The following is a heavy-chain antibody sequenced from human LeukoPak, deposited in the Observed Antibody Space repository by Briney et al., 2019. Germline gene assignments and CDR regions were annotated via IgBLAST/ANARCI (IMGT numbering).Heavy chain of an antibody. D-gene: IGHD2-2*01. CDR2: ISSSSSYI. CDR1: GFTFSSYS. Sequence: GGSLRLSCAASGFTFSSYSMNWVRQAPGKGLEWVSSISSSSSYIYYADSVKGRLTISRDNAKNSLYLQMNSLRAEDTAVYYCARLRGRYCSSTSCPIDYWGQGTLVTVSP. CDR3: ARLRGRYCSSTSCPIDY. J-gene: IGHJ4*02. V-gene: IGHV3-21*01.